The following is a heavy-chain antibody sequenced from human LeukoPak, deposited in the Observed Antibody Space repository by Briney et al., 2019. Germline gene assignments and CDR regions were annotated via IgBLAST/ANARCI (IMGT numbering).Heavy chain of an antibody. CDR2: FSAYNGNT. CDR3: ARLYCGGDCYPDAFDI. V-gene: IGHV1-18*01. CDR1: GYTFTSYG. Sequence: ASVKVSCKASGYTFTSYGISWVRQAPGQGLEWMGWFSAYNGNTNYAQKLQGRVTVTTDTSTSTAYMELRSLRSDDTAVYYCARLYCGGDCYPDAFDIWGQGTMVTVSS. J-gene: IGHJ3*02. D-gene: IGHD2-21*02.